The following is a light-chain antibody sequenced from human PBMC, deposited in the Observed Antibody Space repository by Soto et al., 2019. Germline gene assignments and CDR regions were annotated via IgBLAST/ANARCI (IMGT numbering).Light chain of an antibody. J-gene: IGKJ2*01. V-gene: IGKV1-5*03. CDR1: QTINTW. Sequence: DIPMTQSPSTLSASFGDTVTITCRASQTINTWLAWYQQKPGQAPKLLIYKASTLQSGVPSRFSGSGSGTDFTLTISSLQPEDFATYYCQQSYSTPTFGQGTKLEIK. CDR3: QQSYSTPT. CDR2: KAS.